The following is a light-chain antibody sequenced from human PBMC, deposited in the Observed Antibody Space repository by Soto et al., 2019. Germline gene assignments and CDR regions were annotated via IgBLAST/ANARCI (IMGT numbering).Light chain of an antibody. Sequence: DIQMTQSPSSLSASIGDRVTITCRASQGIGNDVGWYQQRPGKAPKRLVFPTSTFQRGVPSRFSGSGSGTECTRTIGSLQPEDFATYYCLQHHTDPLTCGRGTRLDIK. CDR2: PTS. J-gene: IGKJ5*01. V-gene: IGKV1-17*01. CDR3: LQHHTDPLT. CDR1: QGIGND.